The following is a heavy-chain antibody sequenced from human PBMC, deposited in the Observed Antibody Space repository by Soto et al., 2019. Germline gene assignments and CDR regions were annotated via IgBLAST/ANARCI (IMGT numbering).Heavy chain of an antibody. Sequence: GGSVRLSCAASGFSFSGYWMHWVRQAPGKGPVWVSRINSYGTSTDYMDSVKGRFTISRDNAENTLYLQMNSLRVEDTAVYYCARGWIGDLNDAFDIWGQGTMVTVSS. J-gene: IGHJ3*02. D-gene: IGHD2-2*03. CDR1: GFSFSGYW. CDR3: ARGWIGDLNDAFDI. V-gene: IGHV3-74*01. CDR2: INSYGTST.